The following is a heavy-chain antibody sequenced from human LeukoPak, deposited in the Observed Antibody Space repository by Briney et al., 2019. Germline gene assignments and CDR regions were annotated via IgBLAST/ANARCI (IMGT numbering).Heavy chain of an antibody. V-gene: IGHV4-31*03. CDR2: IYYSGST. CDR3: ARDRGGYNFAFDI. J-gene: IGHJ3*02. Sequence: SETLSLTCTVSGGSISSGGYYWSWIRQHPGKGLEWIGYIYYSGSTYYNPSLKSRVTISVDTSKNQFSPKLSSVTAADTAVYYCARDRGGYNFAFDIWGQGTMVTVSS. CDR1: GGSISSGGYY. D-gene: IGHD5-24*01.